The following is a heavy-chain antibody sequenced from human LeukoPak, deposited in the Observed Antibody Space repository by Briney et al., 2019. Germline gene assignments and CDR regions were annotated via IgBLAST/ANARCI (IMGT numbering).Heavy chain of an antibody. V-gene: IGHV1-69*04. J-gene: IGHJ4*02. CDR3: ARGNYYDSSGSLY. Sequence: SVKVSCKASGGTFSSYAISWVRQAPGQWLEWMGRIIPILGIANYAQKFQGRVTITADKSTSTAYMELSSLRSEDTAVYYCARGNYYDSSGSLYWGQGTLVTVSS. D-gene: IGHD3-22*01. CDR1: GGTFSSYA. CDR2: IIPILGIA.